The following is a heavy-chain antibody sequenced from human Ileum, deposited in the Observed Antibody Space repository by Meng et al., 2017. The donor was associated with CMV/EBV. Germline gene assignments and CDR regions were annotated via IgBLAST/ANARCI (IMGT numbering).Heavy chain of an antibody. V-gene: IGHV3-48*03. J-gene: IGHJ4*02. CDR1: GFTFSNYE. CDR2: ISSGSTV. D-gene: IGHD3-10*01. CDR3: ARGPLAPYYY. Sequence: GESLKISCAASGFTFSNYEVNWVRQAPGKGLEWVSYISSGSTVFYADSVKGRFTISRDNAKNSLYLQINSLRVEDTAVYYCARGPLAPYYYWGQGTLVTVSS.